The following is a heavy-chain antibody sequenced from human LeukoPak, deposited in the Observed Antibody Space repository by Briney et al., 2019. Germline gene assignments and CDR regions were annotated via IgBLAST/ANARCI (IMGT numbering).Heavy chain of an antibody. CDR3: ARVLPCGGDCTGGAFDI. CDR2: IYHSGST. J-gene: IGHJ3*02. D-gene: IGHD2-21*02. V-gene: IGHV4-61*08. Sequence: SETLSLTCTVSGGSISSGGYYWSWIRQPPGKGLEWIGYIYHSGSTNYYPSLKGRVTMSVDTSKNQFSLKLSSGTAADTAVYYCARVLPCGGDCTGGAFDIWGQGTMVTVSS. CDR1: GGSISSGGYY.